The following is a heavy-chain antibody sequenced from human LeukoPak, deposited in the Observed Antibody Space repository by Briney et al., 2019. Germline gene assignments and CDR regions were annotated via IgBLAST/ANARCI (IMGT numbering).Heavy chain of an antibody. CDR3: ASEGYCSSTSCYDY. D-gene: IGHD2-2*01. J-gene: IGHJ4*02. CDR2: INSDGSST. V-gene: IGHV3-74*01. CDR1: GFTFSSYW. Sequence: PGGSLRLSCAASGFTFSSYWMHWVRQAPGKGLVWVSRINSDGSSTSYADSVKGRFTISRDNAKNTLYLQMNSLRAEDTAVHYCASEGYCSSTSCYDYWGQGTLVTVSS.